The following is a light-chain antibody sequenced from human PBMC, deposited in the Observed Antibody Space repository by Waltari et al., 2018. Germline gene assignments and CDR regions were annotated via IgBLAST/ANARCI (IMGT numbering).Light chain of an antibody. J-gene: IGKJ5*01. CDR3: QHRGNWPPSMT. CDR2: DTS. Sequence: DIVLTQSPATLSLSPGERAILSCRASQTVSGYLAWFQQKPGQAPRLLIYDTSKWATGIPARCSGSGSGTDFTLTISNLEPEDFAVYFCQHRGNWPPSMTFGQGTRLE. CDR1: QTVSGY. V-gene: IGKV3-11*01.